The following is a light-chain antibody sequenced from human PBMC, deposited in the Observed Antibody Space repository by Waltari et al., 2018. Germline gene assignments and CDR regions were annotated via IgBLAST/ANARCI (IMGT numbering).Light chain of an antibody. J-gene: IGKJ1*01. CDR2: DAS. CDR3: QQYVSLPAT. V-gene: IGKV3-20*01. CDR1: QSISRP. Sequence: ELMLTQPPGTLSLSPGERATLSCRASQSISRPLAWYQQKPGQAPRLLIYDASTRATGIPDRFSGSGSGTDFSLTISRLEPEDSAVYYCQQYVSLPATFGQGTKVEIK.